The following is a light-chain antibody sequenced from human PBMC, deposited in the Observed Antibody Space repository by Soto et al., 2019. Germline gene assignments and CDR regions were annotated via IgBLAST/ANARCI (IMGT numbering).Light chain of an antibody. CDR3: QQSYRRPYT. CDR2: GAS. V-gene: IGKV1-39*01. CDR1: QSINIY. Sequence: IHMTQSPSSLSASVGDSVTVTCRASQSINIYLNWYQQKPGKAPTLLIYGASRLQSGVPSRFTGGGSRTDFTLTISSLQPEDFATYYCQQSYRRPYTFGRGTKLEIK. J-gene: IGKJ2*01.